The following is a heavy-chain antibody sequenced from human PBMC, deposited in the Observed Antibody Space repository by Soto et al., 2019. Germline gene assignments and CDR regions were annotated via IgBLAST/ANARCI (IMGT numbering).Heavy chain of an antibody. CDR2: IYSGGST. CDR1: GFTVSSNY. J-gene: IGHJ3*01. CDR3: DRDPFPRDALAV. V-gene: IGHV3-66*01. Sequence: GGSLRLSCAASGFTVSSNYMSWVRQAPGKGLEWVSFIYSGGSTYYADSVKGRFTISRDNSKNTLYLQMNSLRAEDTAVYYCDRDPFPRDALAVSGQGTILTVS.